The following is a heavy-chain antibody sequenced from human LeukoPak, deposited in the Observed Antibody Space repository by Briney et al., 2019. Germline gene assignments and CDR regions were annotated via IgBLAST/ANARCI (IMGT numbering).Heavy chain of an antibody. CDR1: GFTFSTYA. CDR2: IGSSGVDT. V-gene: IGHV3-23*01. J-gene: IGHJ3*01. Sequence: GGSLRLSCTAAGFTFSTYAMGWARQAPGKGLEWLSGIGSSGVDTYYAVSAKGRFTISRDDSKSTVYLQMNSLRVDDTAMYYCARGPDPVVRGPRRAFDLWGQGTMVTVSS. CDR3: ARGPDPVVRGPRRAFDL. D-gene: IGHD3-10*01.